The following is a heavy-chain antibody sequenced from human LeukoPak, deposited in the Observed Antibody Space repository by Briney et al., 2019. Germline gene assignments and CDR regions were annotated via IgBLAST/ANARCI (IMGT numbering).Heavy chain of an antibody. CDR3: AARADCSRTSCYTWYLYFDL. CDR1: GGTFCSYA. Sequence: ASVKVSCKASGGTFCSYAISWVRQAPGQGLEWMGGIIPIFGTANYAQKFQGRVTITTDESTSTAYMELSSLRSEDTAVYYCAARADCSRTSCYTWYLYFDLWGRGTLVTVSS. J-gene: IGHJ2*01. D-gene: IGHD2-2*02. V-gene: IGHV1-69*05. CDR2: IIPIFGTA.